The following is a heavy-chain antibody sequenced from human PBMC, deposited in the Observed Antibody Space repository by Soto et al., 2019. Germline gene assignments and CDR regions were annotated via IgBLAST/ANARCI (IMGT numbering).Heavy chain of an antibody. D-gene: IGHD5-18*01. CDR1: GGSTSGNY. CDR3: ARDLDVNTALDYWYFDL. J-gene: IGHJ2*01. CDR2: IYSSGRS. V-gene: IGHV4-4*07. Sequence: QVQLQESGPGPVKASETLSLTCTLSGGSTSGNYWSWIRQPAGKGLEWIGRIYSSGRSHYNSSLKRRVTMPVSTNYFSLTLNSVTAAETAVYYCARDLDVNTALDYWYFDLWGRGTLVTVSS.